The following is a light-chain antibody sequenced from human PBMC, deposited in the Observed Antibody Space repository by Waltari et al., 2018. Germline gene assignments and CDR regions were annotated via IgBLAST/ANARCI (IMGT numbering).Light chain of an antibody. CDR2: DVT. Sequence: QSALTQPASVSGSPGQSLTISCTGISSAVGGSDHVSWYQHHPDKAPQVIIYDVTNRPSGVSDRFSASKSGNTASLTISGLQAEDEADYYCSSYTLNSALLFGGGTKLTVL. CDR1: SSAVGGSDH. CDR3: SSYTLNSALL. J-gene: IGLJ3*02. V-gene: IGLV2-14*03.